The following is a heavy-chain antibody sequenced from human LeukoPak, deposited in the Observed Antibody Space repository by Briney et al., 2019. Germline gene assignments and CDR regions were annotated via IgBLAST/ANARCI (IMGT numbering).Heavy chain of an antibody. V-gene: IGHV1-2*02. D-gene: IGHD1-26*01. CDR2: INPNSGGT. Sequence: GASVKVSCKASGYTFTGYYMHWVRQAPGQGLEWMGWINPNSGGTNYAQKFQGRVTMTRDTSISTAYMELSRLRSDDTAVYYCARELGATASRKKYYFDYWGQGTLVTVSS. J-gene: IGHJ4*02. CDR3: ARELGATASRKKYYFDY. CDR1: GYTFTGYY.